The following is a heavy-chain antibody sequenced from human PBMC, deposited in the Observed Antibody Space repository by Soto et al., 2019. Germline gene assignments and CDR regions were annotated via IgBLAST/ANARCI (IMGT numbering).Heavy chain of an antibody. J-gene: IGHJ4*02. Sequence: GESLKISCKGSGDTFTSYWIGWVRQMPGKGLEWMGIIYPGDSDTRYSPSFQGQVTISADKSISTAYLQWSSLKASDTALYYCARHGPPGEYNWNNIDFWGQGTLVTVSS. CDR2: IYPGDSDT. CDR3: ARHGPPGEYNWNNIDF. V-gene: IGHV5-51*01. D-gene: IGHD1-20*01. CDR1: GDTFTSYW.